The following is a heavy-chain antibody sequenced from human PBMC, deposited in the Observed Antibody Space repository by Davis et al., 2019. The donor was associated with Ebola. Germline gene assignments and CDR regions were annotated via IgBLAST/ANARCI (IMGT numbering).Heavy chain of an antibody. Sequence: GGSLRLSCAASGFKFSVYGMHWVRQAPGKGLEWVAVISYDGSNKYYADSVKGRFTISRDNTKNSLYLQMNYLRAEDTAMYFCARGVAVDGFYFEYWGQGTLVTVSS. D-gene: IGHD6-19*01. CDR2: ISYDGSNK. CDR3: ARGVAVDGFYFEY. V-gene: IGHV3-33*05. J-gene: IGHJ4*02. CDR1: GFKFSVYG.